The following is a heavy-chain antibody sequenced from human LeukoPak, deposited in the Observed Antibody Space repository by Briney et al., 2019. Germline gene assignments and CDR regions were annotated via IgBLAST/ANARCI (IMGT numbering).Heavy chain of an antibody. V-gene: IGHV1-46*01. CDR3: AREPLFTMIVVERRYAFDI. J-gene: IGHJ3*02. D-gene: IGHD3-22*01. CDR1: GYTFTSYY. CDR2: INPSGGST. Sequence: ASVKVSCKASGYTFTSYYMHWVRQAPGQGLEWMGIINPSGGSTSYAQKFQGRVTMTRDTSTSTVYVELSSLRSEDTAVYYCAREPLFTMIVVERRYAFDIWGQGTMVTVSS.